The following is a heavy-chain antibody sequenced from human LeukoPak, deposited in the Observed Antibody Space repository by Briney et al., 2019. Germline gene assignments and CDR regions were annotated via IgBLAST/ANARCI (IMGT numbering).Heavy chain of an antibody. D-gene: IGHD6-6*01. V-gene: IGHV3-7*01. CDR2: IKQDGSEK. CDR1: GFTFSSYW. CDR3: ARDSAARFSLDV. J-gene: IGHJ6*04. Sequence: GSLRLSCAASGFTFSSYWMSWVRQAPGKGLEWVANIKQDGSEKYYVDSVKGRFTISRDNAKNSLYPQMNSLRAEDTAVYYCARDSAARFSLDVWGKGTTVTVSS.